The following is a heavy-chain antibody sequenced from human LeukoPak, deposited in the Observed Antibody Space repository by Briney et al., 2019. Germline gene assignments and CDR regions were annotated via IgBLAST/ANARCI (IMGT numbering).Heavy chain of an antibody. CDR1: GFTVSSNY. CDR3: ARGDSSGYYYFDL. J-gene: IGHJ4*02. CDR2: IYSGGNT. V-gene: IGHV3-53*01. D-gene: IGHD6-19*01. Sequence: GGSLRLSCAASGFTVSSNYMSWVRQAPGKGLEWVSVIYSGGNTYYADSVKGRFTISRDNSKNTLYLQMNSLRAEDTAVYYCARGDSSGYYYFDLWGQGTLVTVSS.